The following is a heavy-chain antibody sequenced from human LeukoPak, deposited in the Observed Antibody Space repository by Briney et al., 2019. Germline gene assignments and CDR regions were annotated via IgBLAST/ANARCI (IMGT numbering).Heavy chain of an antibody. CDR2: MRVDGSDI. Sequence: GGSLRLSCAASGFTFSDYYMSWIRQAPGKGLEWVANMRVDGSDIHYADSVKGRFTISSDNARNSLYLQMNTLRADDTAVYFCARGRGWTYDSWGRGTPVTVSS. CDR3: ARGRGWTYDS. V-gene: IGHV3-7*04. D-gene: IGHD3-16*01. CDR1: GFTFSDYY. J-gene: IGHJ5*02.